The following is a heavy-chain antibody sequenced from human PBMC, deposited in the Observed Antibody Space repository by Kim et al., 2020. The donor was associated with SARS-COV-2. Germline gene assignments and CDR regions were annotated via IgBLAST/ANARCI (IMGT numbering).Heavy chain of an antibody. CDR3: VRGRDNDVNDFVY. D-gene: IGHD1-1*01. Sequence: GGSLRLSCAISGVTFNGYWMHWVRQAPGKVLVWVSRINNDGTVTNYADSVKGRFSISRDNAKSTLFRQMNSLGAEDTAMYDCVRGRDNDVNDFVYWGQGTPVTVSS. J-gene: IGHJ4*02. CDR2: INNDGTVT. V-gene: IGHV3-74*01. CDR1: GVTFNGYW.